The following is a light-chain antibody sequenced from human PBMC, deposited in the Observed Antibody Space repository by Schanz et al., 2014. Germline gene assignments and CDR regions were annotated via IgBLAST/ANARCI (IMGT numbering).Light chain of an antibody. V-gene: IGKV3-15*01. Sequence: EIVMTQSPATLSVSPGERATLSCRASQSVSSNLAWYQQKPGQAPRLLIYGASTRATGIPARFSGSGSGTEFTLTISSLQSEDFAVYYCQQRSNWPPLTFGGGSQVEIK. CDR2: GAS. CDR1: QSVSSN. J-gene: IGKJ4*01. CDR3: QQRSNWPPLT.